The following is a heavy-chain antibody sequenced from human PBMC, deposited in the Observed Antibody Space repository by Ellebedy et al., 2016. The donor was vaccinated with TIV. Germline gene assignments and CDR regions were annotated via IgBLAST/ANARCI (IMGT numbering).Heavy chain of an antibody. CDR3: ARHITSGGSYQEY. J-gene: IGHJ4*02. Sequence: KVSCKGSGYNFANYWIGWVRQVPGKGLEWIGIIYPGDSETRYSPSFQGQVTISADKSITTAYLQWSSLKASDTAIYYCARHITSGGSYQEYWGQGTLVTVSS. V-gene: IGHV5-51*01. CDR1: GYNFANYW. CDR2: IYPGDSET. D-gene: IGHD3-16*01.